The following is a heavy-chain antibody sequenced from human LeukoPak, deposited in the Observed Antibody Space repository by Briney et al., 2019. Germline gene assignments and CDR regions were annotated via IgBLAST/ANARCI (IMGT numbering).Heavy chain of an antibody. CDR1: GGSISSSSYR. Sequence: PSETLSLTCTVSGGSISSSSYRWGWIRPPPGKGVEWGGSIYYGGNTYFNPSLKSRVTISVDTSTNQFSLKLSSVTAADTAVYYCARHRSGGYYYGVIDYWGQGTLVTVSS. D-gene: IGHD5-18*01. CDR2: IYYGGNT. CDR3: ARHRSGGYYYGVIDY. J-gene: IGHJ4*02. V-gene: IGHV4-39*01.